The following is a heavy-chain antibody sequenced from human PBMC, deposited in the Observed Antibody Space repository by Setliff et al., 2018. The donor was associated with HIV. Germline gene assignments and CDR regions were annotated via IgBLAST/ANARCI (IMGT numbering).Heavy chain of an antibody. CDR3: ARQPLYNDYDWRSYYFDY. CDR2: IYYSGST. CDR1: SASISSSGYY. J-gene: IGHJ4*02. Sequence: PSETLSLTCTVSSASISSSGYYWGWIRQPPGKGLEWIGSIYYSGSTYYNPSLKSRVSLSVDTSKNQFSLKLRSVTAADTAVYYCARQPLYNDYDWRSYYFDYWGQGSLVTVSS. V-gene: IGHV4-39*01. D-gene: IGHD5-12*01.